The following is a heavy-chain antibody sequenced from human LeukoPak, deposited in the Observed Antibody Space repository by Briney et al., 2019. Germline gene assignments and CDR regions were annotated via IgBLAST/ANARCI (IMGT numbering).Heavy chain of an antibody. Sequence: GGSLRLSCAASGFSFSGYWMSWVRQAPGKGLEWVAIIKQDGSERYYVDSVKGRFTISRDNSRNSLYLQMDILRAEDTAVYYCATDNVYCSRTSCYQTFDYWGQGTLVTVSS. V-gene: IGHV3-7*01. D-gene: IGHD2-2*01. CDR2: IKQDGSER. CDR1: GFSFSGYW. J-gene: IGHJ4*02. CDR3: ATDNVYCSRTSCYQTFDY.